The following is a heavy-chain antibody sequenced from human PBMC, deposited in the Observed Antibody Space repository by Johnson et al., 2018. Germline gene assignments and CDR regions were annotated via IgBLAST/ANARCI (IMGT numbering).Heavy chain of an antibody. CDR3: AAWSGDSRDLEH. Sequence: QVQLVQSGGALVEPGGSLRLSCAASGFTLSDYYLSWIRQAPGKGLDWVSYRSRAGPIYYGDSVRGRFTISRDNAKKSLYLQMNNLRAEGTAVYFCAAWSGDSRDLEHWGQGTLVTVSS. D-gene: IGHD3-3*01. CDR2: RSRAGPI. J-gene: IGHJ1*01. CDR1: GFTLSDYY. V-gene: IGHV3-11*01.